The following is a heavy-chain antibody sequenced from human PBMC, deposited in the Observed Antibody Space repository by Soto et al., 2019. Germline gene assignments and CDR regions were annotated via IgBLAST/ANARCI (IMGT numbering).Heavy chain of an antibody. D-gene: IGHD6-6*01. V-gene: IGHV3-74*01. CDR1: GFTFRSYW. CDR2: INSDGSST. Sequence: WGSLRLSCASSGFTFRSYWMHWVRQVPGKGLVWVSRINSDGSSTSYADSVKGRFTISRDNAKNTLYLQMNSLRAEDTAVYYCARDLQQLVGAFYYWGQGTLVTVSS. CDR3: ARDLQQLVGAFYY. J-gene: IGHJ4*02.